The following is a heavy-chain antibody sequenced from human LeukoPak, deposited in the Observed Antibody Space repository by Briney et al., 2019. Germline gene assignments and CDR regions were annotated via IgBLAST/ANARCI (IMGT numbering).Heavy chain of an antibody. CDR1: GYTLTELS. CDR2: FDPEDGET. J-gene: IGHJ3*02. D-gene: IGHD3-3*01. Sequence: ASVNVSCTVSGYTLTELSMHWVRQAPGKGLEWMGGFDPEDGETIYAQKFQGRVTMTEDTSTDTAYMELSSLRSDDTAVYYCARDFGPITIFGVVTFDAFDIWGQGTTVTVSS. V-gene: IGHV1-24*01. CDR3: ARDFGPITIFGVVTFDAFDI.